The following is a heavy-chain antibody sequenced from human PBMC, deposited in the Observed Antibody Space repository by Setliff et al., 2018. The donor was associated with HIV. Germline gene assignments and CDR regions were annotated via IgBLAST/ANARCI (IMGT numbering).Heavy chain of an antibody. CDR3: AKGSRDYYGGYWYFDL. V-gene: IGHV3-23*01. Sequence: PGGSLRLSCAASGFIFSSYAMTWVRQAPGKGLEWVSTIRGSGSGDTTHYADFVKGRFTISRDNSKNTLYLQMNSLRAEDTAVYYCAKGSRDYYGGYWYFDLWGRGTLVTVSS. J-gene: IGHJ2*01. CDR1: GFIFSSYA. CDR2: IRGSGSGDTT. D-gene: IGHD3-10*01.